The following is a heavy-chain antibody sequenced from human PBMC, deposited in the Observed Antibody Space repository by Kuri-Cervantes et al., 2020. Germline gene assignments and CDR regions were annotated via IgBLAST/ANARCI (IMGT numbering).Heavy chain of an antibody. CDR1: GYTFTSYD. Sequence: ASVKVSCKASGYTFTSYDINWVRQATGQGLEWMGWMNPNSGNTGYAQKFQGRVTMTRDTSISTAYMELSRLRSDDTAVYYCARGRKTTVAPPLDYWGQGTLVTVSS. V-gene: IGHV1-8*01. CDR3: ARGRKTTVAPPLDY. D-gene: IGHD4-23*01. J-gene: IGHJ4*02. CDR2: MNPNSGNT.